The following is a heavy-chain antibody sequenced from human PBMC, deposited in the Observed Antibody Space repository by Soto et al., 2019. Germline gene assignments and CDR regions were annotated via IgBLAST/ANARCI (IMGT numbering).Heavy chain of an antibody. CDR1: GGSISSSSYY. Sequence: SETLSLTCTVSGGSISSSSYYWGWIRQPPGKGLEWIGSIYYSGSTYYNPSLKSRVTISVDTSKNQFSLNLSSVTAADTAVYYCARHSRWAGIAVAVSGGDYWGQGTLVTVSS. CDR2: IYYSGST. CDR3: ARHSRWAGIAVAVSGGDY. J-gene: IGHJ4*02. D-gene: IGHD6-19*01. V-gene: IGHV4-39*01.